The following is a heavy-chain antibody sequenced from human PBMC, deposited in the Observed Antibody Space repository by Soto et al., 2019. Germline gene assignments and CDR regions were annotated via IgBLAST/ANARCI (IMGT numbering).Heavy chain of an antibody. V-gene: IGHV4-39*07. D-gene: IGHD3-10*01. Sequence: SETLSLTCTVSGGSISSSSYYWGWIRQPPGKGLEWIGSIYYSGSTYYNPSLKSLVTISVNTSKNQFSLKLSPVTAADTAVYYCARGGVRGVILNWFDPRGQGTLVTVSS. J-gene: IGHJ5*02. CDR2: IYYSGST. CDR3: ARGGVRGVILNWFDP. CDR1: GGSISSSSYY.